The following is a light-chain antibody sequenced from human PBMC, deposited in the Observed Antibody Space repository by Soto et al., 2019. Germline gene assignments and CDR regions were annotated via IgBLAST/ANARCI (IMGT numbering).Light chain of an antibody. Sequence: QSVLTQPPSASGTPGQRVTISCSGSFSNIGSNTVNWYQQLPGTAPKLLIYSNNQRPSGVPDRISGTKSGTSASLAISGLXXXXXXXXXCAAWDDSLNGVVFGGGTKLTVL. CDR2: SNN. CDR1: FSNIGSNT. V-gene: IGLV1-44*01. J-gene: IGLJ2*01. CDR3: AAWDDSLNGVV.